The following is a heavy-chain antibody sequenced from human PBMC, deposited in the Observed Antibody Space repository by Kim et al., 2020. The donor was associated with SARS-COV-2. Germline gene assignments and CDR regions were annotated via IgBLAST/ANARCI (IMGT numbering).Heavy chain of an antibody. J-gene: IGHJ6*02. D-gene: IGHD5-12*01. CDR3: AKDVGRYDSYFDYYAMDV. V-gene: IGHV3-30*18. Sequence: GGSLRLSCAASKFPFNDYGMHWVRQAPGKGLEWVALISYDGSGKYYADSVKGRFTISRDNSRNTLYLEMNSLRAEDSGVYYCAKDVGRYDSYFDYYAMDVWGQGTTVTVSS. CDR1: KFPFNDYG. CDR2: ISYDGSGK.